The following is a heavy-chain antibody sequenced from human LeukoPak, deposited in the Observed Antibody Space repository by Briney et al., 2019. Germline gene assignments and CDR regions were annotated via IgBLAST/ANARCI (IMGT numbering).Heavy chain of an antibody. CDR3: ARQPYRYCSSTSCYWSYYFDY. J-gene: IGHJ4*02. Sequence: SETLSLTCAVSGDSISRTSYYWGWIRQPPGKGLEWIVSIYSSGSTTYNPSLKSRVTMSVDTSKNQFSLRLSSVTAADTAVYFCARQPYRYCSSTSCYWSYYFDYWGQGTLVTVSS. V-gene: IGHV4-39*01. D-gene: IGHD2-2*01. CDR1: GDSISRTSYY. CDR2: IYSSGST.